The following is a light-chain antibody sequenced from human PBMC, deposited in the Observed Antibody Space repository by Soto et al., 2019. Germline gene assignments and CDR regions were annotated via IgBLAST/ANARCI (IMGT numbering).Light chain of an antibody. J-gene: IGKJ5*01. V-gene: IGKV3-15*01. Sequence: EIVMTQSPATLSVSPGERATLSCRASQSVSGNFAWYQQKPGQAPRLLIYGASTRATGIPARFSGSGSGTEFTLTISSLQSEDFAVYYCQQYNNWLITFGQGTRLEIK. CDR2: GAS. CDR1: QSVSGN. CDR3: QQYNNWLIT.